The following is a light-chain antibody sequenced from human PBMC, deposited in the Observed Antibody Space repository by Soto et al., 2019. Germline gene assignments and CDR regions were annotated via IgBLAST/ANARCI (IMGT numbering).Light chain of an antibody. CDR3: QQYNTYWT. Sequence: DIQMTQSPYTLSASVRDRVTITCRASQSISSWLAWYQQKPGKAPKLLISDASNVKSGVPSRFSGSGSGTEFTPTIISLQPDDIATYYSQQYNTYWTFGQGTKVEIK. CDR2: DAS. CDR1: QSISSW. V-gene: IGKV1-5*01. J-gene: IGKJ1*01.